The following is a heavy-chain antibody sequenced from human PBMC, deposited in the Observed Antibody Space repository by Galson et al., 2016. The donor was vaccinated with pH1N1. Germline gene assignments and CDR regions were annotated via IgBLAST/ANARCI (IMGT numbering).Heavy chain of an antibody. V-gene: IGHV4-4*07. CDR1: GGSVSSYY. Sequence: SETLSLTCTVSGGSVSSYYWSWIRQPAGKGLEWIGHIYTSGSTNYNPSLKSRVTMSVDTSKNQFSLKLSTVTAADAAVYYCAREHNFVVVGEGWYYYYGMDIWGQGTTVTVSS. CDR2: IYTSGST. D-gene: IGHD2-2*01. J-gene: IGHJ6*02. CDR3: AREHNFVVVGEGWYYYYGMDI.